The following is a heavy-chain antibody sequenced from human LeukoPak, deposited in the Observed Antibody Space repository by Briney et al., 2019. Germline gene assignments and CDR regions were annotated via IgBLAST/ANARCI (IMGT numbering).Heavy chain of an antibody. Sequence: GGSLRLSCAASGFTFSSYSMNWVRRAPGKGLEWVSSISSSSSYIYYADSVKGRFTISRDNAKNSLYLQMNSLRAEDTAVYYCARGPAMGGDYFCDYWGQGTLVTVSS. V-gene: IGHV3-21*01. CDR1: GFTFSSYS. J-gene: IGHJ4*02. D-gene: IGHD4-17*01. CDR2: ISSSSSYI. CDR3: ARGPAMGGDYFCDY.